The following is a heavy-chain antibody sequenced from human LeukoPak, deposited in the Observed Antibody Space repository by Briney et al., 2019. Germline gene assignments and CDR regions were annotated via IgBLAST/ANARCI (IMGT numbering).Heavy chain of an antibody. J-gene: IGHJ4*02. D-gene: IGHD3-22*01. V-gene: IGHV1-69*04. CDR3: ARVPSYYDSSGYYPDY. Sequence: SVKVSCKASGGTFSSYAISWVRQAPGQGLEWMGRIIPILGIANYAQKFQGRVTITADKSTSTAYMELSSLRSEDTAVYYCARVPSYYDSSGYYPDYWGQGTLVTVSS. CDR1: GGTFSSYA. CDR2: IIPILGIA.